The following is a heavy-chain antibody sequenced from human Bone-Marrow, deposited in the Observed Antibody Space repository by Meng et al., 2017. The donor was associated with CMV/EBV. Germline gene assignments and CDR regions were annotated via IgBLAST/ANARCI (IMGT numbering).Heavy chain of an antibody. Sequence: CKASGYTFTSYAMHRVRQAPGQGLEWMGWINAGNGNTKYSQEFQGRVTITRDTSASTAYMELSSLRSEDTAVYYCESGYSSGWYALDYWGQGTLVTVSS. CDR1: GYTFTSYA. D-gene: IGHD6-19*01. V-gene: IGHV1-3*01. CDR2: INAGNGNT. J-gene: IGHJ4*02. CDR3: ESGYSSGWYALDY.